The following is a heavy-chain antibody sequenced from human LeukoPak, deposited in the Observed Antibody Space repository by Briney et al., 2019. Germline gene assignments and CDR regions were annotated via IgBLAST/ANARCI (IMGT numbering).Heavy chain of an antibody. D-gene: IGHD3-9*01. J-gene: IGHJ6*02. V-gene: IGHV3-33*01. CDR3: ARDGPPGLDGMDG. CDR2: IWYDGSNK. CDR1: GLTFSSYG. Sequence: GGSLRLSCAASGLTFSSYGMHWVRQAPGKGLEWVAVIWYDGSNKYYADSVKGRFTISRDNSKNTRYLQMNSLRAEDTAVYYCARDGPPGLDGMDGWGQGTTVTVSS.